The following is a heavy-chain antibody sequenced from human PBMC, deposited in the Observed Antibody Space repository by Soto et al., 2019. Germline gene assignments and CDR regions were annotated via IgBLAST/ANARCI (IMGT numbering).Heavy chain of an antibody. CDR2: IWYDGSNK. CDR1: GFTFSSYG. CDR3: ARDGDYYGSGTFLRGMDV. J-gene: IGHJ6*02. Sequence: QVQLVESGGGVVQPGRSLRLSCAASGFTFSSYGMHWVRQAPGKGLEWVAVIWYDGSNKYYADSVKGRFTISRDNSKNTLHLQMNSLRAEDTAVYYCARDGDYYGSGTFLRGMDVWGQGTTVTVSS. D-gene: IGHD3-10*01. V-gene: IGHV3-33*01.